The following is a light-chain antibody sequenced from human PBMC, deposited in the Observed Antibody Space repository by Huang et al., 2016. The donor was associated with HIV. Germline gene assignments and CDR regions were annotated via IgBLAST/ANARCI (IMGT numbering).Light chain of an antibody. CDR3: QQSYSALSS. Sequence: IQMTQSPTSLSASVGDRVSSACRASQSISTYVNWYQQKPGKAPKLLISSASALHSVVPSRFSGSGSGTDFTLTIRGLQLDDFATYYCQQSYSALSSFGPGTRL. CDR2: SAS. V-gene: IGKV1-39*01. CDR1: QSISTY. J-gene: IGKJ5*01.